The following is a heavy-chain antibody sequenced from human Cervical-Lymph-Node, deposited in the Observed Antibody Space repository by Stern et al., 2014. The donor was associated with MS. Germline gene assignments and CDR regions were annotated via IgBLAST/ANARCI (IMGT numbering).Heavy chain of an antibody. Sequence: VQLVESGDEVKKPGAAVKVSCKASGYTFTSYGISWVRQTPGQGLEWMGWISAYNANTIYAQTLQGRVTMTTATFTSTAYMELRSLRSDDTAVYYCARGLLGSENDFDIWGQGTMVTFSS. CDR1: GYTFTSYG. J-gene: IGHJ3*02. D-gene: IGHD2-15*01. CDR2: ISAYNANT. CDR3: ARGLLGSENDFDI. V-gene: IGHV1-18*01.